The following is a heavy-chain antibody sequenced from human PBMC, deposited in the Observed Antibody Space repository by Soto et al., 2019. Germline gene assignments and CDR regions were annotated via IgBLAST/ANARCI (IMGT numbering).Heavy chain of an antibody. CDR3: ARWVRSGRFDY. CDR1: GFTFSSDS. CDR2: ISSSSSYI. J-gene: IGHJ4*02. V-gene: IGHV3-21*01. Sequence: EVQLVESGGGLVKPGGSRRLSCAASGFTFSSDSMNWVRQAPGKGLEWVSSISSSSSYIYYADSVKGRFTISRDNAKNSLYLQMNSLRAEDTAVYYCARWVRSGRFDYWGQGTLVTVSS. D-gene: IGHD3-3*01.